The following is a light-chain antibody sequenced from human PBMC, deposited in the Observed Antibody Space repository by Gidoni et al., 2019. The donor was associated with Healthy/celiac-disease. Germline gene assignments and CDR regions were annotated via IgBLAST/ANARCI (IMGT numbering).Light chain of an antibody. CDR2: DAS. J-gene: IGKJ3*01. Sequence: GDRVTITCQASQDISNYLNWYQQKPGKAPKLLIYDASNLETGVPSRFSGSGSGTDFTFTISSLQPEDIATYYCQQYDNRPSFTFGPGTKVDIK. CDR1: QDISNY. V-gene: IGKV1-33*01. CDR3: QQYDNRPSFT.